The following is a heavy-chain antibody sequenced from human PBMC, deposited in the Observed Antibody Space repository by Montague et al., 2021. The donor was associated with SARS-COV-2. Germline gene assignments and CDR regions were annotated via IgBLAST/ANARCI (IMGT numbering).Heavy chain of an antibody. CDR1: GGSLSGYY. D-gene: IGHD2-2*01. Sequence: SETLSLTCAVYGGSLSGYYWSWIRQPPGEGLVWIAEISHSGSTSYNPSLKSRVTISVDTSKNQFSLKLSSATAADTAVYYCAQVPYRLQFVPRYYGMDVWGQGTTVTVSS. CDR2: ISHSGST. J-gene: IGHJ6*02. CDR3: AQVPYRLQFVPRYYGMDV. V-gene: IGHV4-34*01.